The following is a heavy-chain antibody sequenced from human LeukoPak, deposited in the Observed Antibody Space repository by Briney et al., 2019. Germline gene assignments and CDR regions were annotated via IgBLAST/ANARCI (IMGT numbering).Heavy chain of an antibody. J-gene: IGHJ5*02. CDR3: ASSIPLRGSLPCFDP. CDR1: GGTFSSYA. V-gene: IGHV1-69*04. Sequence: SVKVSCKASGGTFSSYAISWVRQAPGQGLEWMGRIIPILGIANYAQKFQGRVTITADKSTSTAYMELSSLRSEDTAVYYCASSIPLRGSLPCFDPGGKGPLVTVSS. CDR2: IIPILGIA. D-gene: IGHD1-26*01.